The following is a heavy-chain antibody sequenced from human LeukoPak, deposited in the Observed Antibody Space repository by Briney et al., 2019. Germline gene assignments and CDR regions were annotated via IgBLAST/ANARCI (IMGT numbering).Heavy chain of an antibody. J-gene: IGHJ4*01. CDR3: AKGIYSSGWSYFDY. Sequence: GGSLRLSCAASGFTFSNSALSWVRQAPGKGLEWVSTLSGSGITTYYADSVKGRFTISRDNSKNTLYLQMNSLRAEDTAVHYCAKGIYSSGWSYFDYWGHGTLVTVSS. D-gene: IGHD6-19*01. V-gene: IGHV3-23*01. CDR2: LSGSGITT. CDR1: GFTFSNSA.